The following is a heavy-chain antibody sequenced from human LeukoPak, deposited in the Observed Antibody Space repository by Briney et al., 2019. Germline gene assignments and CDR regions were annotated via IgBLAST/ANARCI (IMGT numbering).Heavy chain of an antibody. V-gene: IGHV1-46*01. CDR1: GYSFTSHY. D-gene: IGHD2-2*01. Sequence: DSVKVSCNASGYSFTSHYIHWVRQAPGQGLEWMGIINPSGGSTSYEQKFQGRVTMTTDTSASTVCMELSSLRSEDTAVYYCARAIGCSSTCCPYTYYYGMDVWGKGTTVTVSS. CDR3: ARAIGCSSTCCPYTYYYGMDV. J-gene: IGHJ6*04. CDR2: INPSGGST.